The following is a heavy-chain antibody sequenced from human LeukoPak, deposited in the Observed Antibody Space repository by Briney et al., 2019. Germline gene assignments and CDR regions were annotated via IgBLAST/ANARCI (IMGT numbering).Heavy chain of an antibody. CDR3: ARGTVDSSSFDY. CDR1: GFTVSSNY. D-gene: IGHD3-22*01. CDR2: IYSGGST. Sequence: GGSLRLSCAASGFTVSSNYMSWVRLAPGKGLEWVSVIYSGGSTYDADSVKGRFTISRDNSKNTLYLQMNSLRAEVTAVYYCARGTVDSSSFDYWGQGTLVTVSS. J-gene: IGHJ4*02. V-gene: IGHV3-66*02.